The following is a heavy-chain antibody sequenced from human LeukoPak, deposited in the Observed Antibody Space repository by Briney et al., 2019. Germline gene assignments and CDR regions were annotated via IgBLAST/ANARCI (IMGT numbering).Heavy chain of an antibody. Sequence: GSLRLSCVASGFTFNNYYMTWVRQAPGKGLEWVSTICGSDGSTYYADSVKGRFTISRDNAKNTQSLQMSSLRTEDTAIYYCVKDRYVARGDYLDFWGQGTLVTVSS. V-gene: IGHV3-23*01. CDR2: ICGSDGST. D-gene: IGHD3-10*01. CDR1: GFTFNNYY. J-gene: IGHJ4*02. CDR3: VKDRYVARGDYLDF.